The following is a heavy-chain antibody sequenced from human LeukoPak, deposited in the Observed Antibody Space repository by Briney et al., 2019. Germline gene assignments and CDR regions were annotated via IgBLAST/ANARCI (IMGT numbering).Heavy chain of an antibody. CDR2: IYYSGST. Sequence: PSETLSLTCTVSGGSISSYYWSWIRQPPGKGLEWIGYIYYSGSTNYNPSLTSRVTISVDTSKNQFSLKLGSVTAADTAVYYCARVVRFGLEWFGESPGAFDIWGQGTMVTVSS. J-gene: IGHJ3*02. D-gene: IGHD3-10*01. V-gene: IGHV4-59*01. CDR1: GGSISSYY. CDR3: ARVVRFGLEWFGESPGAFDI.